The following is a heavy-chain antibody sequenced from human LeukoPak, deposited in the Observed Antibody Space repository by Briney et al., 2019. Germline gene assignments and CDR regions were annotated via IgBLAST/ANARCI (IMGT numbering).Heavy chain of an antibody. Sequence: ASVKVSCEASGYTFTSYGISWVRQAPGQGLEWMGWISAYNGNTNYAQKLQGRVTMTTDTSTSTAYMELSSLRSEDTAVYYCARGRYDFWSGYNYYFDYWGQGTLVTVSS. CDR2: ISAYNGNT. CDR3: ARGRYDFWSGYNYYFDY. J-gene: IGHJ4*02. D-gene: IGHD3-3*01. CDR1: GYTFTSYG. V-gene: IGHV1-18*01.